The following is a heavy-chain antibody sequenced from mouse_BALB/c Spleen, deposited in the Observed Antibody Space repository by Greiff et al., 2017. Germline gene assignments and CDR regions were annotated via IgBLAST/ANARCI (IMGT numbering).Heavy chain of an antibody. Sequence: LQQPGSELVRPGASVKLSCKASGYTFTSYWMHWVKQRPGQGLEWIGNIYPGSGSTNYDEKFKSKATLTVDTSSSTAYMQLSSLTSEDSAVYYCTDGNHYFDYWGQGTTLTVSS. CDR2: IYPGSGST. V-gene: IGHV1S22*01. D-gene: IGHD2-1*01. CDR3: TDGNHYFDY. CDR1: GYTFTSYW. J-gene: IGHJ2*01.